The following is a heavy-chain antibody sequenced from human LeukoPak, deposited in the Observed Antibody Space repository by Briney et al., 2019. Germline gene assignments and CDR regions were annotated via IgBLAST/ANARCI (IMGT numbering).Heavy chain of an antibody. D-gene: IGHD3-3*01. Sequence: GGSLRLSCAASGFTSSTYVMNWFRQAPGKGLEWVSTISVGAEYIFYADSVKGRFTISRDDSNNALYLQMRSLRAEDTALYYCASGPPFLKYFEYWGQGTLVTVSS. CDR1: GFTSSTYV. J-gene: IGHJ4*02. CDR3: ASGPPFLKYFEY. CDR2: ISVGAEYI. V-gene: IGHV3-23*01.